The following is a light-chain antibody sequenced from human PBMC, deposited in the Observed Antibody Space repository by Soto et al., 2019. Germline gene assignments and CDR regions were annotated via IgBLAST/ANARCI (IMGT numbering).Light chain of an antibody. CDR1: QRVSSSY. J-gene: IGKJ2*01. Sequence: IVLTQSPGTLSLSPGERATLSCRASQRVSSSYLAWYQQKPGQAPRLLIYGASSRATGIPDRFSGSGSGIDFTLTISRLEPEDFAVYFCQRYGSSPPFTFGQGTKVDI. V-gene: IGKV3-20*01. CDR3: QRYGSSPPFT. CDR2: GAS.